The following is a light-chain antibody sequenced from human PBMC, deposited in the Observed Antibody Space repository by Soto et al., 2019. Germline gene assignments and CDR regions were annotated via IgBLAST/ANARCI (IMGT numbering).Light chain of an antibody. V-gene: IGKV3-20*01. CDR2: GAS. J-gene: IGKJ5*01. Sequence: EIVLTQSPGTLSLSPGERSTLSCRASQSVSSSFLAWYQQKVGQAPRLLIYGASSRATGIPDRFSGSGSGTDFTLTISRLEPEDFAVYYCQQYGSSPRTFGKGTRLEI. CDR1: QSVSSSF. CDR3: QQYGSSPRT.